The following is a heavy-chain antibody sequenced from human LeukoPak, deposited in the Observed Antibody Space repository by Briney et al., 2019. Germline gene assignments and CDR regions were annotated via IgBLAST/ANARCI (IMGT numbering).Heavy chain of an antibody. CDR2: IDPSDSYT. J-gene: IGHJ4*02. Sequence: GESLKISCKGSGYSFTSYWISWVCQMPGKGLEWMGRIDPSDSYTNYSPSFQGHVTISADKSISTAYLQWSSLKASDTAMYYCARHVRGPYGSGSPIFDYWGQGTLVTVSS. D-gene: IGHD3-10*01. CDR3: ARHVRGPYGSGSPIFDY. CDR1: GYSFTSYW. V-gene: IGHV5-10-1*01.